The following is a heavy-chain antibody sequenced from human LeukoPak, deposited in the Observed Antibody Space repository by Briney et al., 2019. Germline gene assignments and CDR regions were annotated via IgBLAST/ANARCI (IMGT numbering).Heavy chain of an antibody. Sequence: SETLSLTCTVSGGSISSYYWSWIRQSPGKGLEWIGYIYYGGTTNYNPSLKSRVTISVDTSKNQFSLRLSSVTAADTVLYYCARGGGDFWNGYFGFCDSWGQGTLVTVSS. CDR1: GGSISSYY. CDR2: IYYGGTT. J-gene: IGHJ4*02. D-gene: IGHD3-3*01. V-gene: IGHV4-59*01. CDR3: ARGGGDFWNGYFGFCDS.